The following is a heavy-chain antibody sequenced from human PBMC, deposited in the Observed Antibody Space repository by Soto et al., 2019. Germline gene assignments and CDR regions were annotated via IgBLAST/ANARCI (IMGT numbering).Heavy chain of an antibody. D-gene: IGHD2-21*02. CDR3: AIGSDPFGY. J-gene: IGHJ4*02. CDR1: GVIFSSFA. Sequence: PGGSLGLSCAASGVIFSSFAMGWVRQAPGKGLEWVSTISSSGYTTYYTDSVKGRFTFSRDNSKNTLYLQMNSLRAEDTALYYCAIGSDPFGYWGQGTLVTVSS. CDR2: ISSSGYTT. V-gene: IGHV3-23*01.